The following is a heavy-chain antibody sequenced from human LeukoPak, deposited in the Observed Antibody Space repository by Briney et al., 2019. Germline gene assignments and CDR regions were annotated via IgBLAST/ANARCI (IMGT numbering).Heavy chain of an antibody. CDR3: ARRLTQYDCFDP. Sequence: SQTLSLTCAISGDSVSSNSVTWNWIRHSPSRDVEWLGRTYYRSTWYNDYAVSVRGRITVNPDTSKNQFSLHLNSVTPEDTAVYYCARRLTQYDCFDPWGQGILVTVSS. CDR2: TYYRSTWYN. V-gene: IGHV6-1*01. J-gene: IGHJ5*02. D-gene: IGHD2-2*01. CDR1: GDSVSSNSVT.